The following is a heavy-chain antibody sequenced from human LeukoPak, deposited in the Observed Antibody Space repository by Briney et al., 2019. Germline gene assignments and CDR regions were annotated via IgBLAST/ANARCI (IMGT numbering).Heavy chain of an antibody. V-gene: IGHV4-61*02. CDR3: AREHYYDTSGYQDY. D-gene: IGHD3-22*01. Sequence: SETLSLTCTVSGGSISSSSYYWTWIRQPAGKGLEWIGRIYASGSTNYNPSLKSRVTISVDTSKNQFSLELSSVTAADTAVYFCAREHYYDTSGYQDYWGQGTLVTVSS. CDR2: IYASGST. CDR1: GGSISSSSYY. J-gene: IGHJ4*02.